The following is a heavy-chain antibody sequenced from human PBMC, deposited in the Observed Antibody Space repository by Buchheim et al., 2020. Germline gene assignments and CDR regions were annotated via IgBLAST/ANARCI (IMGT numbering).Heavy chain of an antibody. CDR2: ISSSSTYI. D-gene: IGHD4-11*01. J-gene: IGHJ6*02. Sequence: EVQLVESGGGLVKPGGSLRLSCRASEFTFSNYRMNWVRQAPGKGLEWVSSISSSSTYIYYADSVKGRFTISRENANNSLYLQMNSLRAEDTAVYYCARGRSGSTVIDYYYYGMDVWGQGTT. CDR1: EFTFSNYR. V-gene: IGHV3-21*01. CDR3: ARGRSGSTVIDYYYYGMDV.